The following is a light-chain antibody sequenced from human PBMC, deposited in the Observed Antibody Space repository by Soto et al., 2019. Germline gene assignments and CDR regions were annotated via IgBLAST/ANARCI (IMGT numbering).Light chain of an antibody. CDR2: SAS. CDR3: QQLSRYPLT. CDR1: QSIRYW. V-gene: IGKV1-9*01. Sequence: DIQMTQSPSSLSASVGDRVTITCRASQSIRYWLAWYQQKPGKAPDPLIYSASTLQSGVPSRFSGSGSETEFSLTIRALQPEDFATYYCQQLSRYPLTFGGGTKVDIK. J-gene: IGKJ4*01.